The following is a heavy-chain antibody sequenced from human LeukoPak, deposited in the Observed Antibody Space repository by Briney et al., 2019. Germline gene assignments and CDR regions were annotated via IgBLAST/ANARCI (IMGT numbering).Heavy chain of an antibody. CDR3: ARHGGSMVRGVIYFDY. CDR2: IYTSGST. Sequence: SETLSLTCTVSGGSISSGSYYWSWIRQPAGKGLEWIGRIYTSGSTNYNPSLKSRVTISVDTPKNQFSLKLSSVTAADTAVYYCARHGGSMVRGVIYFDYWGQGTLVTVSS. D-gene: IGHD3-10*01. J-gene: IGHJ4*02. CDR1: GGSISSGSYY. V-gene: IGHV4-61*02.